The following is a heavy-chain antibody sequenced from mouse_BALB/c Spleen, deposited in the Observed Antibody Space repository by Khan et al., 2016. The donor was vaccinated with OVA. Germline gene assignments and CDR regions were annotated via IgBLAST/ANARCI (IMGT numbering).Heavy chain of an antibody. CDR2: VITGGHYT. V-gene: IGHV5-6*01. CDR1: GFTFSTYG. Sequence: EVELVESGGDVVKPGRSLKLSCAASGFTFSTYGMSWVRQTPDKRLEWVATVITGGHYTYYPDTVMGRFTISRDNAKNTLYLQMNSLKSEDTAMFYCARLAYYNDSGGFDYWGQGTLVNVSA. CDR3: ARLAYYNDSGGFDY. D-gene: IGHD1-1*01. J-gene: IGHJ3*01.